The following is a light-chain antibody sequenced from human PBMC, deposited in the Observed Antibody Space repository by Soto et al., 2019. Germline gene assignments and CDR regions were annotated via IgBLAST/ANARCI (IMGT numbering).Light chain of an antibody. CDR3: QQYDTYWT. CDR1: ESISNW. CDR2: KSS. Sequence: DIPMTPSPSTLSASVGDRVIITCRASESISNWLAWYQQKPGKAPNLLIYKSSSLKSGVPLRFSGSGSGTEFTLTINSLQPDDFATYYCQQYDTYWTFGQGTKVDIK. J-gene: IGKJ1*01. V-gene: IGKV1-5*03.